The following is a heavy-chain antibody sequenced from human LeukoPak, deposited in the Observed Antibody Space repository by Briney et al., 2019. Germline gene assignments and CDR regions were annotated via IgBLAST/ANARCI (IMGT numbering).Heavy chain of an antibody. J-gene: IGHJ3*02. CDR1: GFTFSSYG. CDR2: IRYDGSNK. D-gene: IGHD2-2*01. CDR3: AKVGEYQLLLYAFDM. V-gene: IGHV3-30*02. Sequence: GGSLRLSCAASGFTFSSYGIHWVRQDPGKGLEWVAFIRYDGSNKYHADSVKGRFTISRDNSKNTVYLQMNSLRAEDTAVYYCAKVGEYQLLLYAFDMWGQGTMVTVSS.